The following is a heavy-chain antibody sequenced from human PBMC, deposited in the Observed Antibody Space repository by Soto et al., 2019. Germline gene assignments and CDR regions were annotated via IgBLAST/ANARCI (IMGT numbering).Heavy chain of an antibody. D-gene: IGHD3-3*01. J-gene: IGHJ5*02. CDR2: ISAYNGNT. CDR3: ARTVGYDFWSGYTTNNNWFDP. Sequence: ASVKVSFKASGYTFTSYGISWVRQAPGQGLEWMGWISAYNGNTNYAQKLQGRVTVTTDTSTSTAYMELRSLRSDDTAVYYCARTVGYDFWSGYTTNNNWFDPWGQGTLVTVSS. CDR1: GYTFTSYG. V-gene: IGHV1-18*01.